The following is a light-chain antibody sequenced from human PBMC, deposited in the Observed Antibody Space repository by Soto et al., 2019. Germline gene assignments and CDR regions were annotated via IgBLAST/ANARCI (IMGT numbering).Light chain of an antibody. CDR2: DVS. CDR1: QTLRSGY. V-gene: IGKV3-20*01. CDR3: HQYGSSPRA. J-gene: IGKJ1*01. Sequence: EIGLTQSPGTLSLSPGDRATLSCRASQTLRSGYLAWYQHKPGQPPRLLIYDVSSRTPGTPDRFSGSGSGTDFALTISRLEPEDFAVYYCHQYGSSPRAFGQGTKVDIK.